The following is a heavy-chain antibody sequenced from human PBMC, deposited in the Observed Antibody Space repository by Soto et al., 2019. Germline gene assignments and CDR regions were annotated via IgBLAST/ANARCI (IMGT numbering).Heavy chain of an antibody. CDR2: IIPIFGTA. CDR3: ARVLRYGDIQIFDY. CDR1: GGTFSSYA. J-gene: IGHJ4*02. Sequence: SVKVSCKASGGTFSSYAISWVRQAPGQGLEWMGGIIPIFGTANYAQKFQGRVTITADESTSTAYMELSSLRSEDTAVYYCARVLRYGDIQIFDYWGQGTLVTVSS. D-gene: IGHD4-17*01. V-gene: IGHV1-69*13.